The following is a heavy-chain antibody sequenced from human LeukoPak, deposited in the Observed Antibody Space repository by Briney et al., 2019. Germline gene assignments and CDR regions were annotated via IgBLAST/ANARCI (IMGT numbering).Heavy chain of an antibody. CDR1: GYTFTGYY. CDR2: INPNSGGT. V-gene: IGHV1-2*04. J-gene: IGHJ4*02. Sequence: APVKVSCKASGYTFTGYYMHWVRQAPGQGLEWMGWINPNSGGTNYAQKFQGWVTMTRDTSFSTAYMELSRLRSDDTAVYYCARGQKAYDYVWGSTDYRGSDYWGQGTLVTVSS. D-gene: IGHD3-16*01. CDR3: ARGQKAYDYVWGSTDYRGSDY.